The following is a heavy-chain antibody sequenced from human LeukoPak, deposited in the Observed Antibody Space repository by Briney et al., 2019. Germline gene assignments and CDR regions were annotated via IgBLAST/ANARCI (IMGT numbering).Heavy chain of an antibody. V-gene: IGHV1-69*04. J-gene: IGHJ4*02. CDR3: ARDRRAYSSSWYGDY. Sequence: GASVKVSCKASGGTFSSYAISWVRQAPGQGLEWMGRIIPILGIANYAQKFQGRVTITADKSTSTAYMELSSLRSEDTAVYYCARDRRAYSSSWYGDYWGQGTLVTVSS. D-gene: IGHD6-13*01. CDR2: IIPILGIA. CDR1: GGTFSSYA.